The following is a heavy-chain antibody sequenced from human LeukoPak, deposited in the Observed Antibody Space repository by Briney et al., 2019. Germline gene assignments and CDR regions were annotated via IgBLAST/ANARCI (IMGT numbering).Heavy chain of an antibody. CDR3: ARIGPSGSGSYFFLDP. V-gene: IGHV3-74*01. Sequence: PGGSLRLSCAASGFTFSSYAMSWVRQAPGKGLVWVSRIDDDGSGASYADSVKGRFTISRDNAKNTLYLQMNSLRAEDTAVYYCARIGPSGSGSYFFLDPWGQGTLVTVSS. D-gene: IGHD3-10*01. J-gene: IGHJ5*02. CDR1: GFTFSSYA. CDR2: IDDDGSGA.